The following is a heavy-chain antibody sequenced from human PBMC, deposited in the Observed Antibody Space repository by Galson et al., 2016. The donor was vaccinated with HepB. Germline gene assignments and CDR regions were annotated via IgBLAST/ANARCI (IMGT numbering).Heavy chain of an antibody. V-gene: IGHV4-61*02. CDR3: AGESEGNCNSYYCHFEKIVY. D-gene: IGHD2/OR15-2a*01. CDR2: IVSRGTT. CDR1: GASIRSDSHS. J-gene: IGHJ4*02. Sequence: TLSLTCTVSGASIRSDSHSWNWIRSPAGKGLEWIGRIVSRGTTNINPALKSRVTILKDKSRNQLSLQLRSVTAADTAVYYCAGESEGNCNSYYCHFEKIVYWGQGILVAVSS.